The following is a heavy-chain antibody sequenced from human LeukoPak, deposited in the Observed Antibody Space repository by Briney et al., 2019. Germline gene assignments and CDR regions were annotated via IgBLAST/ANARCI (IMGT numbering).Heavy chain of an antibody. V-gene: IGHV4-59*01. Sequence: PSETLSLTCAVYGGSISSYYWSWIRQPPGKGLEWIGYIYYSGSTNYSPSLKSRVTISVDTSKNQFSLKLSSVTAADTAVYYCARFIAAADYFDYWGHGTLVTVSS. CDR2: IYYSGST. CDR3: ARFIAAADYFDY. D-gene: IGHD6-13*01. J-gene: IGHJ4*01. CDR1: GGSISSYY.